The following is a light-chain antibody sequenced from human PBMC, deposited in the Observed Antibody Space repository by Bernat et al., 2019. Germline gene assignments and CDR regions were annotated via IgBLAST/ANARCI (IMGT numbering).Light chain of an antibody. CDR2: RNN. J-gene: IGLJ3*02. V-gene: IGLV10-54*01. CDR1: SNNVGNQG. Sequence: AGLTQPPSVSKDLRQTATLTCTGNSNNVGNQGAAWLQQHQGHPPKLLSYRNNNRPSGISERLSASRSGNTASLTITGLQPEDEADYYCAAWDTGLSGWVFGGGTKLAVL. CDR3: AAWDTGLSGWV.